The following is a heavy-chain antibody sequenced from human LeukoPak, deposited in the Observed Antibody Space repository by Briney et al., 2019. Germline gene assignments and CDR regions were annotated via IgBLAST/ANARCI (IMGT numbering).Heavy chain of an antibody. CDR3: AKGEVYYDSSGYPEY. D-gene: IGHD3-22*01. CDR1: GFTFSSYG. J-gene: IGHJ4*02. Sequence: GRSLRLSCAASGFTFSSYGMHWVRQAPGKGLERVAAISYDGSSKYYADSVKGRFTISRDNSKNTLYLQMNSLRAEDTAVYYCAKGEVYYDSSGYPEYWGQGTLVTVSS. CDR2: ISYDGSSK. V-gene: IGHV3-30*18.